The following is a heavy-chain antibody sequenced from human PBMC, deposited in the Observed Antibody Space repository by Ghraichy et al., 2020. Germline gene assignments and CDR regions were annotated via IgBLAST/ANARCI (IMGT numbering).Heavy chain of an antibody. D-gene: IGHD3-22*01. Sequence: GALNISCAASGFTFRSYAMSWVRQAPGKGLEWVSAISGSGGRTYYADSVKGRFTISRDISKNTLYLQMNSLRAEDTAVYYCAKEPGYYYDSSGLIGGMDVWGQGTTVTVSS. CDR1: GFTFRSYA. V-gene: IGHV3-23*01. CDR2: ISGSGGRT. J-gene: IGHJ6*02. CDR3: AKEPGYYYDSSGLIGGMDV.